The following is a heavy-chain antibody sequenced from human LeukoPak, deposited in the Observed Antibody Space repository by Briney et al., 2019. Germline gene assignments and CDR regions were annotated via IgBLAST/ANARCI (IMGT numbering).Heavy chain of an antibody. V-gene: IGHV4-59*01. J-gene: IGHJ6*03. CDR3: AGHYYDSSGYFLHYYYYMDV. CDR2: IYYSGST. Sequence: SETLSLTCTVSGGSISSCYWSWIRQPPGKELEWIGYIYYSGSTNYNPSLKSRVTISVDTSKNQFSLKLSSVTAADTAVYYCAGHYYDSSGYFLHYYYYMDVWGKGTTVTVSS. CDR1: GGSISSCY. D-gene: IGHD3-22*01.